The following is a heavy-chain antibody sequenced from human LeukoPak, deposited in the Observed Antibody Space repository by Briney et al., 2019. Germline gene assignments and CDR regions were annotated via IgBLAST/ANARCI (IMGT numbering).Heavy chain of an antibody. V-gene: IGHV4-39*07. CDR1: GASISSYY. CDR3: AKSNGYGLVDI. D-gene: IGHD3-10*01. J-gene: IGHJ3*02. CDR2: IFYSGST. Sequence: SETLSLTCTVSGASISSYYWGWIRQPPGKGLEWIGNIFYSGSTYYSPSLRSRVTISLDTSRNQFSLKLNSVTAADTAVYYCAKSNGYGLVDIWGQGTMVTVSS.